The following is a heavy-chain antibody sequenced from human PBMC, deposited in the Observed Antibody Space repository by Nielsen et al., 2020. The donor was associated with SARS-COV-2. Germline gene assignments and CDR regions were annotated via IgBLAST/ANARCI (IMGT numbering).Heavy chain of an antibody. D-gene: IGHD1-7*01. V-gene: IGHV1-69*06. CDR2: IIPIFGTA. J-gene: IGHJ6*02. CDR1: GGTFSSYA. Sequence: SVKVSCKASGGTFSSYAISWVRQAPGQGLEWMGGIIPIFGTANYAQKFQGRVTITADKSTSTAYMELNSLRSEDTALYYRASLVGLELLRYYYGMDVWGQGTTVTVSS. CDR3: ASLVGLELLRYYYGMDV.